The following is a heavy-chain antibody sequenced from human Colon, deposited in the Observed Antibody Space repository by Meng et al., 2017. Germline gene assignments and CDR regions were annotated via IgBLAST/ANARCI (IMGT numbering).Heavy chain of an antibody. D-gene: IGHD6-19*01. CDR3: ARHGGWHFDY. J-gene: IGHJ4*02. CDR2: IDLGGNP. CDR1: GLNRRYNW. Sequence: RRQGSGPGLVGPSGDPAPHFPGSGGLNRRYNWWGWVRQPPGKGLEWIGQIDLGGNPHYNPFLEGRVIISLDKAKNPLSLRLTSVAAADTAVYYCARHGGWHFDYWGQGALVTVSS. V-gene: IGHV4-4*02.